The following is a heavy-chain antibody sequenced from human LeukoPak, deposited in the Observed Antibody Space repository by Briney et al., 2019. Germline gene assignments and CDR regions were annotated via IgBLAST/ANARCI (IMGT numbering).Heavy chain of an antibody. CDR3: ARALNTRSDFDY. V-gene: IGHV1-2*02. CDR1: GYTFTGYY. J-gene: IGHJ4*02. D-gene: IGHD1-26*01. Sequence: GASVKVSCKASGYTFTGYYMHWVRQAPGQGLEWMGWINPNSGGTNYAQKFQGRVTMTRDTSISTAYMGLSRLRSDDTAVHYCARALNTRSDFDYWGQGTLVTVSS. CDR2: INPNSGGT.